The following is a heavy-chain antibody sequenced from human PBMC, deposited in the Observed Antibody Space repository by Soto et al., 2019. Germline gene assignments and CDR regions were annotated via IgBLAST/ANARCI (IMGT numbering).Heavy chain of an antibody. D-gene: IGHD3-22*01. J-gene: IGHJ6*02. CDR2: IDPSDSYT. V-gene: IGHV5-10-1*01. Sequence: GESLKISCKGSGYSFTSYWISWVRQMPGKGLEWVGRIDPSDSYTNYSPSFQGHVTISADKSISTAYLQWSSLKASDTAMYYCARPIDSPVGMDVWGQGTTVTVSS. CDR3: ARPIDSPVGMDV. CDR1: GYSFTSYW.